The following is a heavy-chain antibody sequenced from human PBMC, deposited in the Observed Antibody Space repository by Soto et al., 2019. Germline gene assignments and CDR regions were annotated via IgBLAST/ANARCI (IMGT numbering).Heavy chain of an antibody. J-gene: IGHJ6*02. D-gene: IGHD4-17*01. CDR3: ARDFTVTTSYYYYYGMDV. Sequence: QVQLQESGPGLVKPSETLSLTSTVSGGSISSYYWSWIRQPAGKGLEWIGRIYTSGSTNYNPSLKSRVTMAVDTSKNQFSLKLSSVTAADTAVYYCARDFTVTTSYYYYYGMDVWGQGTTVTVSS. CDR1: GGSISSYY. V-gene: IGHV4-4*07. CDR2: IYTSGST.